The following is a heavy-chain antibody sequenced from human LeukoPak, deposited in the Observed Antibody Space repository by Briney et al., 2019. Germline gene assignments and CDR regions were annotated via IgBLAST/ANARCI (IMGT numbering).Heavy chain of an antibody. Sequence: GSSVKVSCKASGGTFSSYAISWVRQAPGQGLEWIGRIIPILGIANYAQKFQGRVTITADKSTSTAYMELSSLRSEDTAVYYRAREAGTFHFDYWGQGTLVTVSS. J-gene: IGHJ4*02. V-gene: IGHV1-69*04. CDR1: GGTFSSYA. CDR3: AREAGTFHFDY. D-gene: IGHD6-19*01. CDR2: IIPILGIA.